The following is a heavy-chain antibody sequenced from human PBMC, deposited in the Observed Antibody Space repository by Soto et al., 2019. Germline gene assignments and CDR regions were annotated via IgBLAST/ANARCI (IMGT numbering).Heavy chain of an antibody. J-gene: IGHJ6*02. D-gene: IGHD2-15*01. CDR2: ISSSGYI. CDR3: ARDCSGRSCYPGFDV. Sequence: GGSLRLSCAASGFNFNSYTINWVRQAPGKRLEWLSSISSSGYIFSTDSVRGRFTISRDNAKNSVYLQINSLRAEDTAVYFCARDCSGRSCYPGFDVWGQGTTVPVSS. CDR1: GFNFNSYT. V-gene: IGHV3-21*01.